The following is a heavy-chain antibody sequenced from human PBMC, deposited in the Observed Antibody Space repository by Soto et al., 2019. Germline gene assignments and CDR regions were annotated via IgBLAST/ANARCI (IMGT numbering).Heavy chain of an antibody. CDR2: IYYSGST. D-gene: IGHD3-3*01. CDR1: GGSISSYY. V-gene: IGHV4-59*01. CDR3: ATQTIFGVVNDAFDI. J-gene: IGHJ3*02. Sequence: SETLSLTCTVSGGSISSYYWSWIRQPPGKGLEWIGYIYYSGSTNYNPSLKSRVTISVDTSKNQFSLKLSSVTAADTAVYYCATQTIFGVVNDAFDIWGQGTMVTVSS.